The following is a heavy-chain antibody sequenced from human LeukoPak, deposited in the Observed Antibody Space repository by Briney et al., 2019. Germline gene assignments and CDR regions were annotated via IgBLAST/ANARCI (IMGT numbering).Heavy chain of an antibody. CDR2: IRYDGSNK. D-gene: IGHD6-13*01. CDR3: ARAYSPPQWSPFDY. J-gene: IGHJ4*02. V-gene: IGHV3-30*02. Sequence: GGSLRLSCAASGFTFSSYGMHWVRQAPGKGLEWVAFIRYDGSNKYYADSVKGRFTISRDNSKNTLFLQMNSLRPEDTAVYYCARAYSPPQWSPFDYWGQGTLVTVSS. CDR1: GFTFSSYG.